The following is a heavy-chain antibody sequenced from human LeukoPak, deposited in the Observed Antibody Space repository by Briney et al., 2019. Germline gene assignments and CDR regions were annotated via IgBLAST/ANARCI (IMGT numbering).Heavy chain of an antibody. CDR2: ISTSSSYR. CDR3: AELGITMIGGV. V-gene: IGHV3-11*06. Sequence: PGGSLRLSCAASGFTFSDYYMSWIRQAPGKGLEWLSYISTSSSYRYYADSVQGRFTISRDNAKNSLYLQMNSLRAEDTAVYYCAELGITMIGGVWGKGTTVTISS. D-gene: IGHD3-10*02. J-gene: IGHJ6*04. CDR1: GFTFSDYY.